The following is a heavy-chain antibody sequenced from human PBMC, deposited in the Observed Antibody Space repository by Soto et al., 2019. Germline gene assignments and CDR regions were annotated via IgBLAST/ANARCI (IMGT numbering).Heavy chain of an antibody. CDR1: GYTFTGYY. J-gene: IGHJ4*02. Sequence: ASVKVSCKASGYTFTGYYMHWVRQAPGQGREWMGWINPNSGGTNYAQKFQGRVTMTRDTAIRTAYMEVSRLRSDDTAVYYCARGRASGSYYLLDYWGQGTLVTVSS. D-gene: IGHD3-10*01. CDR2: INPNSGGT. CDR3: ARGRASGSYYLLDY. V-gene: IGHV1-2*02.